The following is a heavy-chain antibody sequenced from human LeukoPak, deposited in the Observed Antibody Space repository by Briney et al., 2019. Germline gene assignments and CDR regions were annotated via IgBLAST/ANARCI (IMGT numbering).Heavy chain of an antibody. J-gene: IGHJ4*02. Sequence: SETLSFTGTVSGGSISSYYWSWLRQPPGKGLEWIGNIYYSGSTNYNPTLKSQITISVDTSKNQFSLQLSPVTDAATAEYYCARDISGSSGWYGFDYWGQGTLVTVSS. CDR2: IYYSGST. V-gene: IGHV4-59*01. CDR1: GGSISSYY. D-gene: IGHD6-19*01. CDR3: ARDISGSSGWYGFDY.